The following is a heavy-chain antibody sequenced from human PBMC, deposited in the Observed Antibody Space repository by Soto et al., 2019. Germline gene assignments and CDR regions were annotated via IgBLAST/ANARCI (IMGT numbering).Heavy chain of an antibody. V-gene: IGHV3-23*01. CDR2: ISGSGGST. CDR1: GFTFSSYA. CDR3: AKDCMDGSTFDAFDI. D-gene: IGHD2-2*03. J-gene: IGHJ3*02. Sequence: EVQLLESGGGLVQPGGSLRLSCAASGFTFSSYAMSWVRQAPGKGLEWVSAISGSGGSTYYADSVKGRFTISRDNSKNTLYLRMSRLRVEDTDVYYCAKDCMDGSTFDAFDIWGQGTMVTVSS.